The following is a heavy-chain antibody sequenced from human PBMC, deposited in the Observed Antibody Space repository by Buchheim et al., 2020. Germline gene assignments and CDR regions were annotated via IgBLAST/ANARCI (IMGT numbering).Heavy chain of an antibody. V-gene: IGHV3-11*06. CDR1: GFTFSDYY. J-gene: IGHJ6*02. CDR3: ARERSPRTYDFWSGYYLVHYYYGMDV. CDR2: ISSSSSYT. D-gene: IGHD3-3*01. Sequence: QVQLVESGGGLVKPGGSLRLSCAASGFTFSDYYMSWIRQAPGKGLEWVSYISSSSSYTNYADSVKGRFNISRDNAKNSLYLQMNSLRAEDTAVYYCARERSPRTYDFWSGYYLVHYYYGMDVWGQGTT.